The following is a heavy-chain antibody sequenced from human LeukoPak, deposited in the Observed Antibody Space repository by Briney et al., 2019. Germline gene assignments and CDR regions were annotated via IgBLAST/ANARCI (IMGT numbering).Heavy chain of an antibody. CDR2: ISSSSSYI. Sequence: GGSLRLSCAASGFTFSSYSMNWVRQAPGKGLEWVSSISSSSSYIYYADSVKGRFTISRDNAKNSLYLQMNSLRAEDTAVYYCAKVATVTTGGYFAFDIWGQGTMVTVSS. V-gene: IGHV3-21*01. J-gene: IGHJ3*02. D-gene: IGHD4-17*01. CDR1: GFTFSSYS. CDR3: AKVATVTTGGYFAFDI.